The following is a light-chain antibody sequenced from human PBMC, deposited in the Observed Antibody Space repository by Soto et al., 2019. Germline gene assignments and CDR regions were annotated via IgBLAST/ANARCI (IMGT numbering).Light chain of an antibody. Sequence: EIVLTQSPVTLSLSPGERATLSCRASQSVSSRYFAWYQQKPGQAPRLLIYAASSRAAGIPDRFSGSGSGTDFSLTISRLEPEDCAVYYCHQYASSRTFGPGTKV. J-gene: IGKJ1*01. V-gene: IGKV3-20*01. CDR1: QSVSSRY. CDR2: AAS. CDR3: HQYASSRT.